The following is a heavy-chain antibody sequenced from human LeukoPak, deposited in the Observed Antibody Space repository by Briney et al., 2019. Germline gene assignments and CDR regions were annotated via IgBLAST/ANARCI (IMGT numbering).Heavy chain of an antibody. J-gene: IGHJ4*02. CDR1: GGTFSSYA. CDR3: ARGPLVRSYFDY. V-gene: IGHV1-69*13. D-gene: IGHD6-13*01. CDR2: IIPIFGTA. Sequence: ASVKVSCKASGGTFSSYAISWVRQAPGQGLEWMGGIIPIFGTANYAQKFQGRVTITADESTSTAYVELSSLRSEDTAVYYCARGPLVRSYFDYWGQGTLVTVSS.